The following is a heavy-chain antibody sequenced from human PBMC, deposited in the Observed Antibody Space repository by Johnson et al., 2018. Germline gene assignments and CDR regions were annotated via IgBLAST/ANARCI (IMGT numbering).Heavy chain of an antibody. CDR3: AKDHKGLGYYYYYGMDV. Sequence: RQAPGKGLEWVAVISYDGSNKYYADSVKGRFTISRDNSKNTLYLQMNSLRAEDTAVYYCAKDHKGLGYYYYYGMDVWGQGTTVTVSS. J-gene: IGHJ6*02. CDR2: ISYDGSNK. V-gene: IGHV3-30*18.